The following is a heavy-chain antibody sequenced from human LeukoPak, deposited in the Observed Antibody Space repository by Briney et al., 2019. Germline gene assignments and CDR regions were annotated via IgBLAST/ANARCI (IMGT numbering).Heavy chain of an antibody. CDR3: AKDETMVRGGSRPY. J-gene: IGHJ4*02. CDR2: ISGSGGST. D-gene: IGHD3-10*01. V-gene: IGHV3-23*01. Sequence: PGGSLRLSCAASGFTFRSYAMSWVRQAPGKGLEWVSAISGSGGSTYYADSVKGRFTISRDNSQNTLYLQMSSLRAEDTAVYYCAKDETMVRGGSRPYWGQGTLVTVSS. CDR1: GFTFRSYA.